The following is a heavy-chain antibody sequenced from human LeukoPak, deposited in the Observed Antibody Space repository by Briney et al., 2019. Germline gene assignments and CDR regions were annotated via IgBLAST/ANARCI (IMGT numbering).Heavy chain of an antibody. CDR3: ATGRELEYSSSSDRTFDY. Sequence: ASVKVSSKASGYTFTGYYMHWVRQAPGQGLEWMGWINPNSGGANYAQKFQGRVTMTRDTSISTASIELNSLISDDTAVYYCATGRELEYSSSSDRTFDYWGQGTLVTVSS. V-gene: IGHV1-2*02. CDR2: INPNSGGA. D-gene: IGHD6-6*01. CDR1: GYTFTGYY. J-gene: IGHJ4*02.